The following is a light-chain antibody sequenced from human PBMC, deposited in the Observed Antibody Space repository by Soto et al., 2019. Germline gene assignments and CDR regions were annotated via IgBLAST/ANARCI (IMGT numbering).Light chain of an antibody. CDR3: QEYDNYPST. CDR1: QSFNNW. CDR2: DAY. Sequence: DIQMTQSPATLSASVGDRVTITCRASQSFNNWLAWYQQKPGKAPKLLIYDAYNLESGVPSRFGGSGSGTEFTLTISSLLPDDFATYYFQEYDNYPSTFGQGTKLEI. J-gene: IGKJ2*01. V-gene: IGKV1-5*01.